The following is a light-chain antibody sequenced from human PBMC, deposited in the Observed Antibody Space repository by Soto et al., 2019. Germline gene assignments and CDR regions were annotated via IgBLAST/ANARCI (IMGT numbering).Light chain of an antibody. Sequence: SVLTQSPGTLSLSPGDRATLSCRASQSVSGSYLAWYQQKHGLAPRLLIYGASIRVTGTPDRFSGSGSGTGFTLTISKLEPEDCAVYYCQQYGRSPRTFGQGTKVEI. J-gene: IGKJ1*01. CDR1: QSVSGSY. CDR2: GAS. CDR3: QQYGRSPRT. V-gene: IGKV3-20*01.